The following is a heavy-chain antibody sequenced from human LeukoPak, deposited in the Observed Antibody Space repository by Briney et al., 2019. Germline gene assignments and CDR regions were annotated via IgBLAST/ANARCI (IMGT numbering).Heavy chain of an antibody. CDR3: ARGAPLEYCGGDCSRLLDY. V-gene: IGHV3-7*01. CDR2: IKQDGSEK. Sequence: TGGSLRLSCAASGFTFSNYWMSWVRQAPGKGLEWVANIKQDGSEKYYVDSVKGRFTISRDNSKNTLYLQMNSLRDEDTAVYYCARGAPLEYCGGDCSRLLDYWGQGTLVTVSS. D-gene: IGHD2-21*02. J-gene: IGHJ4*02. CDR1: GFTFSNYW.